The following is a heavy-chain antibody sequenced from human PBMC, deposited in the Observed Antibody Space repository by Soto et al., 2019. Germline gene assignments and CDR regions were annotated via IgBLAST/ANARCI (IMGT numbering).Heavy chain of an antibody. CDR3: AKPLRKYCSDGSCHSGWLDP. CDR2: VYHSGST. J-gene: IGHJ5*02. Sequence: WTWLRQPPGKGLEWIGYVYHSGSTSYNPSLKSRVSMSVDTSKNQFSLRLTSVTTADTAVYYCAKPLRKYCSDGSCHSGWLDPWGQGRLVIVSP. D-gene: IGHD2-15*01. V-gene: IGHV4-59*01.